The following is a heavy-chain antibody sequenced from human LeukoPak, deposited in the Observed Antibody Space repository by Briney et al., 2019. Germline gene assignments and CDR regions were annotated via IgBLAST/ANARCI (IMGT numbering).Heavy chain of an antibody. CDR2: IHDSGTT. V-gene: IGHV4-59*01. CDR1: GGSISSYY. Sequence: AETLSLTCTVSGGSISSYYWSWTRQPPGKGLEWFGYIHDSGTTNYNPSLKSRVTISVDTSKNQFSLKLSSVTAADTAVYYCARSSRRNSLRVFGVVTKDQYYFDSWGQGTLVTVSS. CDR3: ARSSRRNSLRVFGVVTKDQYYFDS. D-gene: IGHD3-3*01. J-gene: IGHJ4*02.